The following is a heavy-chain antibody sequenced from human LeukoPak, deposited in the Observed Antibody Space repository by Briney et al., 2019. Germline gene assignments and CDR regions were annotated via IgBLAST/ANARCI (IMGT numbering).Heavy chain of an antibody. CDR2: ISSSGSTI. Sequence: GGSLRLSCAASGFTVSSNYMSWVRQAPGKGLEWVSYISSSGSTIYYADSVKGRFAISRDNAKNSLYLQMNSLRAEDTAVYYCAELGITMIGGVWGKGTTVTISS. J-gene: IGHJ6*04. V-gene: IGHV3-11*04. CDR1: GFTVSSNY. CDR3: AELGITMIGGV. D-gene: IGHD3-10*02.